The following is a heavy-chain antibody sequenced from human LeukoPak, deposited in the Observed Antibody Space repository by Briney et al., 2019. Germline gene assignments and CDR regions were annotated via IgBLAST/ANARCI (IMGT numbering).Heavy chain of an antibody. J-gene: IGHJ4*02. Sequence: SQTLSLTCTVPGGSISSGDYYWSWIRQPPGKGLEWIGYIYYSGSTYYNPSLKSRVTISVDTSKNQFSLKLSSVTAADTAVYYCARGLYDDYGDYVPLDYWGQGTLVTVSS. CDR2: IYYSGST. CDR3: ARGLYDDYGDYVPLDY. CDR1: GGSISSGDYY. V-gene: IGHV4-30-4*08. D-gene: IGHD4-17*01.